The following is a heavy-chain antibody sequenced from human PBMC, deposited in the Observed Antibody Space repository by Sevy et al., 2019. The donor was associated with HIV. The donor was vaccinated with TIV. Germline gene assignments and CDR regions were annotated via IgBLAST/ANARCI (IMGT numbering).Heavy chain of an antibody. CDR3: ARTPKYCSGGSCYNDY. J-gene: IGHJ4*02. Sequence: ASVKVSCKASGGTFSSYAISWVRQAPGQGLEWMGGIIPIFGTANYAQKFQGRVTITADESTSTAYMELGSLRSEDTAVYYCARTPKYCSGGSCYNDYWGQGTLVTVSS. CDR2: IIPIFGTA. V-gene: IGHV1-69*13. D-gene: IGHD2-15*01. CDR1: GGTFSSYA.